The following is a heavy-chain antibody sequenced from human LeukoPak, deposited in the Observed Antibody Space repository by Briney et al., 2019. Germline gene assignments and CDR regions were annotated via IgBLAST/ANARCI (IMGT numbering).Heavy chain of an antibody. CDR3: AREHPDWYFDL. CDR2: ISSSGSTI. V-gene: IGHV3-48*03. J-gene: IGHJ2*01. Sequence: GGSLRLSCAASGFTFSSYEMNWVRQALGKGREWVSYISSSGSTIYYADSVKGRFTISRDNAKNSLYLQMNSLRAEDTAVYYWAREHPDWYFDLWGRGTLVTVSS. CDR1: GFTFSSYE.